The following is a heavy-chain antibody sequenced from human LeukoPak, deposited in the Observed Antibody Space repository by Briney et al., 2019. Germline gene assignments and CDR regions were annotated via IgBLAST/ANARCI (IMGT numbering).Heavy chain of an antibody. V-gene: IGHV3-9*01. CDR3: ARDSAGSSWYGAYYYYYYGTDV. D-gene: IGHD6-13*01. J-gene: IGHJ6*02. Sequence: GRSLRLSCEASGFTFYDYAMHWVRQAPGKGLEWVSGISWNSGSIGYADSVKGRFTISRDNSKNTLYLQMNSLRAEDTAVYYCARDSAGSSWYGAYYYYYYGTDVWGQGTTVTVSS. CDR2: ISWNSGSI. CDR1: GFTFYDYA.